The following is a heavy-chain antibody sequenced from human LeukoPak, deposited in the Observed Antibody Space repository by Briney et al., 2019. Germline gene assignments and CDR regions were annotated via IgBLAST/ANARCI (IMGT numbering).Heavy chain of an antibody. V-gene: IGHV4-39*01. J-gene: IGHJ4*02. CDR3: AGRTIAVSKDAFDY. CDR2: TFDSGTT. Sequence: PSETLSLTYTVSGTSISSRNYYWGWIRQPPGKGLEWIGSTFDSGTTYYNPSLKSRVTISVDTSKNQFSLKLRSVTAADTAVYYCAGRTIAVSKDAFDYWGQGNLVTVSS. D-gene: IGHD6-19*01. CDR1: GTSISSRNYY.